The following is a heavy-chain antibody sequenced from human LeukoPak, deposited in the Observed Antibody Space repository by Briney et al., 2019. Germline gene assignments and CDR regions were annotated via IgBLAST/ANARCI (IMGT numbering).Heavy chain of an antibody. D-gene: IGHD6-13*01. J-gene: IGHJ5*02. CDR1: GYSISSGYY. CDR2: IYHSEST. Sequence: SETLSLTCAVSGYSISSGYYWGWIRQPPGKGLEWIGSIYHSESTYYNPTLKSRVTISVDTSKNQFSLKLSSVTAADTAVYYCARKYSYTSSWLSWGQGTLVTVSS. V-gene: IGHV4-38-2*01. CDR3: ARKYSYTSSWLS.